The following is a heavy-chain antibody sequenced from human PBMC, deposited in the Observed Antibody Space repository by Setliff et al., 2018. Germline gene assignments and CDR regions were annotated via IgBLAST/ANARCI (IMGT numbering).Heavy chain of an antibody. Sequence: ASVKVSCKASGYNFTGYHMYWVRQAPGQGLEWMGWINPNSGGTNYAQKFQGRVSMTRDTSISTAFLELNGLRSDDTAVYYCTKDLKKWLQFGWYFDLWGRGTLVTVSS. CDR2: INPNSGGT. CDR3: TKDLKKWLQFGWYFDL. D-gene: IGHD5-12*01. CDR1: GYNFTGYH. V-gene: IGHV1-2*02. J-gene: IGHJ2*01.